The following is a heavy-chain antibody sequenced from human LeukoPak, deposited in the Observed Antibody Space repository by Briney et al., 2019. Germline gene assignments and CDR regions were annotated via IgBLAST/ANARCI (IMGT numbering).Heavy chain of an antibody. J-gene: IGHJ4*02. CDR2: ISWNSGSI. CDR3: AKAGGYSYGSSYFDC. Sequence: TGGSLRLSCAASGFTFDDYAMHWVRQVPGKGLEWVSGISWNSGSIGYADSVKGRFTISRDNAKNSLYLQMNSLRAEDMALYYCAKAGGYSYGSSYFDCWGQGTLVTVSS. V-gene: IGHV3-9*03. D-gene: IGHD5-18*01. CDR1: GFTFDDYA.